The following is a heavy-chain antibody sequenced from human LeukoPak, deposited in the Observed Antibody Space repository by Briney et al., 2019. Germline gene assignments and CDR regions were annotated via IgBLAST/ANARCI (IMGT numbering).Heavy chain of an antibody. Sequence: SETLSLTCTVSGYSISSGYFWGWIRQPPGKGLEWIASIYYSGSTYYNPSLKSRVTMSVDTSKNQFSLKLSSVTAADTAVYYCARVVCSSCPPREDYWGQGILVTVSS. D-gene: IGHD6-13*01. V-gene: IGHV4-38-2*02. CDR1: GYSISSGYF. J-gene: IGHJ4*02. CDR3: ARVVCSSCPPREDY. CDR2: IYYSGST.